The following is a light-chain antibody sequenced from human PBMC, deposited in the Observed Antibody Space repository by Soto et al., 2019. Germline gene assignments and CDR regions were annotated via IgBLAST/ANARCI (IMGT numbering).Light chain of an antibody. CDR1: QSVSSSY. CDR2: GAS. V-gene: IGKV3-20*01. J-gene: IGKJ1*01. Sequence: EIVLTQSPGTLSLSPGERATLSCRASQSVSSSYLAWYQQKPGQAPRLLIYGASSRAASIPDRFSGSGAGTDFTLTTSRLEPEDFAVYYCPQYASSPPGTRGQGTKVEIK. CDR3: PQYASSPPGT.